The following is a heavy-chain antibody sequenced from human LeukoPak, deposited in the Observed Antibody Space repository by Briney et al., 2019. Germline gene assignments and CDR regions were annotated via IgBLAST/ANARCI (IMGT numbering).Heavy chain of an antibody. V-gene: IGHV4-4*07. J-gene: IGHJ3*02. D-gene: IGHD2/OR15-2a*01. CDR3: ARAFGPNDAFDI. CDR1: GGSISSYF. Sequence: PSETLSLTCTVSGGSISSYFWSWVRQPAGRGLEWIGRIYISGSTNYNPSLKSRVTMSVDTSKNQFSLKLSSVTAADTAVYYCARAFGPNDAFDIWGQGTMVTVSS. CDR2: IYISGST.